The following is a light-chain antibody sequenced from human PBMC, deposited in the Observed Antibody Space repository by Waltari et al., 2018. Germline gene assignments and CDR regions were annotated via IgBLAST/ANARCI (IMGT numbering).Light chain of an antibody. J-gene: IGLJ3*02. CDR2: GTR. Sequence: QAVVTQEPSLTVSPGGTVTLTCGSSSGPVTSGHYPYWFQQKPGQAPRTLIYGTRHKHSWTPARFAGSLLGGKAALTLSGAQPDDEATYYCLVSYSGALWVFGGGTKLTVL. CDR3: LVSYSGALWV. V-gene: IGLV7-46*01. CDR1: SGPVTSGHY.